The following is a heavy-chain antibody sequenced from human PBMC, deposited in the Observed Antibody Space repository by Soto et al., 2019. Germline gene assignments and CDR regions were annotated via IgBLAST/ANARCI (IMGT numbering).Heavy chain of an antibody. CDR2: IRQAGSEK. J-gene: IGHJ4*02. CDR3: GREDYPSNVDC. Sequence: PGGSLRLSCAASGFTFRDYWMSWVRQVPGGGLEWVANIRQAGSEKNYVDSVKGRFTISRDNAKNALYLQMDSLRAEDTAVYYCGREDYPSNVDCWGQGTLVTVSS. CDR1: GFTFRDYW. V-gene: IGHV3-7*01. D-gene: IGHD4-4*01.